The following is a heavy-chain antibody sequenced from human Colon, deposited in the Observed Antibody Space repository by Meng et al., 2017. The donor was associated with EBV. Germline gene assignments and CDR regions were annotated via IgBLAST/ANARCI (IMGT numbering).Heavy chain of an antibody. CDR2: ISAYNGDT. J-gene: IGHJ4*02. D-gene: IGHD1-26*01. V-gene: IGHV1-18*01. Sequence: QMGDGGQNTGASVKVSRKASGYTFTNYGITWVRQAPGTGLEWMGWISAYNGDTNYAQTLQGRVTMTTDTSTSTAYMELRSLRSDDTAVYYCARVEVGITSGDYWDQGTVVTVSS. CDR3: ARVEVGITSGDY. CDR1: GYTFTNYG.